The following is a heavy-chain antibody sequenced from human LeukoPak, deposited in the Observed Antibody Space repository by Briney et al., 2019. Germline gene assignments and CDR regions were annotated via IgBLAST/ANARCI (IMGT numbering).Heavy chain of an antibody. CDR3: AKDFGRGSGSYYFDY. CDR1: GFTFDDYA. Sequence: QPGRSLRLSCAASGFTFDDYAMHWVRQAPGKGLEWVSGISWNSGSIGYADSVKGRFTISRDNAKNSLYLQMNSLRAEGTALYYCAKDFGRGSGSYYFDYWGQGTLVTVSS. D-gene: IGHD1-26*01. J-gene: IGHJ4*02. CDR2: ISWNSGSI. V-gene: IGHV3-9*01.